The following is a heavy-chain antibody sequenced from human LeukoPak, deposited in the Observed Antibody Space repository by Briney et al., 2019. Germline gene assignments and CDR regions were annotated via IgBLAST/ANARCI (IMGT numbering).Heavy chain of an antibody. Sequence: GGSLRLSCAASGFTFSSYWMHWVRQAPGKGLVWVSRIKSDGSSTSYADSVKGRFTISRDNAKNTLYLQMNSLRAEDTAVHYCARSTMSNVFDIWGQGTMVTVSS. CDR3: ARSTMSNVFDI. D-gene: IGHD5/OR15-5a*01. CDR1: GFTFSSYW. CDR2: IKSDGSST. J-gene: IGHJ3*02. V-gene: IGHV3-74*01.